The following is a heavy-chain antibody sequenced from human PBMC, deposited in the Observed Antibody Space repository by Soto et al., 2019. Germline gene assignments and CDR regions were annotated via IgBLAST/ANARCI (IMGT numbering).Heavy chain of an antibody. CDR3: ARRAVGATIWDAFDI. CDR2: IWYDGSNK. D-gene: IGHD1-26*01. Sequence: GGSLRLSCAASGFTFSSYGMHWVRQAPGKGLEWVAVIWYDGSNKYYADSVKGRFTISRDNSKNTLYLRMNSLRAEDTAVYYCARRAVGATIWDAFDIWGQGTMVTVSS. CDR1: GFTFSSYG. J-gene: IGHJ3*02. V-gene: IGHV3-33*01.